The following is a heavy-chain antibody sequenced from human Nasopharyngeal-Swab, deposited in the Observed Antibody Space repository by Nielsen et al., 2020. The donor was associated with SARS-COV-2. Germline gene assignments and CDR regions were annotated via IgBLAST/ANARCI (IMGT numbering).Heavy chain of an antibody. CDR2: LWYDGSNE. D-gene: IGHD1-26*01. V-gene: IGHV3-33*01. Sequence: GESLKISCVVSGFTFRSYAMHWVRQAPGKGLEWVAGLWYDGSNESYEDSVKGRFSISRDNSKNTLYLQMDSLRAEDTAIYYCTREILNSNWDEGFDFWGQGTLVTVSS. J-gene: IGHJ4*02. CDR1: GFTFRSYA. CDR3: TREILNSNWDEGFDF.